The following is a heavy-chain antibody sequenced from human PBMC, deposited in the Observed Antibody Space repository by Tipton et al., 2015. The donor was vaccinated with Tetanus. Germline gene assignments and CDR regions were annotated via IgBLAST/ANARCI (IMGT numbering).Heavy chain of an antibody. V-gene: IGHV3-15*01. Sequence: SLRLSCAASGFPFTTYGMTWVRQAPGKGLEWVGRIKSKRDGETVDYAAPVKGRFTISRDDSMDTLYLQMNNLKTEDTAVYYCVRHFYSMDYWGQGTLVTVSS. CDR3: VRHFYSMDY. CDR1: GFPFTTYG. D-gene: IGHD2-21*01. CDR2: IKSKRDGETV. J-gene: IGHJ4*02.